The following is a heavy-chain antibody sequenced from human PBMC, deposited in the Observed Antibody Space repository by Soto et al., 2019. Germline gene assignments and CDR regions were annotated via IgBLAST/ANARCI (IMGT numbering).Heavy chain of an antibody. D-gene: IGHD3-22*01. CDR3: ATIADYYDSSGTLGTRGY. V-gene: IGHV3-7*03. CDR2: IKQDGSEK. J-gene: IGHJ4*02. CDR1: GFTFSSYW. Sequence: EVQLVESGGGLVQPGGSLRLSCAASGFTFSSYWMSWVRQAPGKGLEWVANIKQDGSEKYYVDSVKGRFTISRDNAKNSLYLQMNSLRAEDTAVYYCATIADYYDSSGTLGTRGYWGQGTLVTVSS.